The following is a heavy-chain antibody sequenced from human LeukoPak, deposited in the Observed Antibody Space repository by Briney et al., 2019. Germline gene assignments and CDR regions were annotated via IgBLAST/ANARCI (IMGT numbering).Heavy chain of an antibody. Sequence: ASVKVSCKASGYTFTGYYMHWVRQAPGQGLEWMGWINPNSGGTNYAQKFQGRVTMTRDTSISTAYMELSRLRSDDTAVYYCARRGGDYYGSGSYYLVSGFDPWGQGTLVTVSS. CDR2: INPNSGGT. CDR3: ARRGGDYYGSGSYYLVSGFDP. D-gene: IGHD3-10*01. J-gene: IGHJ5*02. CDR1: GYTFTGYY. V-gene: IGHV1-2*02.